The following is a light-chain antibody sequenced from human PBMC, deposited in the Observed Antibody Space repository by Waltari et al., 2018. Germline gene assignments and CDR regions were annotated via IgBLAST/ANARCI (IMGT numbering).Light chain of an antibody. V-gene: IGKV2D-29*01. J-gene: IGKJ1*01. CDR2: EVS. CDR1: QSLLERDGRTY. Sequence: DIVMTQTPVSLSVMPGQPASISCKSSQSLLERDGRTYLYWYVQKPGQPPHHLINEVSNRCSGVPETFSGSGSGTDFTLKISRVEPEDVGVYYCMQSLKFPRTFGQGTKVEIK. CDR3: MQSLKFPRT.